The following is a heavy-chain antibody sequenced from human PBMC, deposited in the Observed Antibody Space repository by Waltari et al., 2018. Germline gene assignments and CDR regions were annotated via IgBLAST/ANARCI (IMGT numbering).Heavy chain of an antibody. CDR3: TSWRVVAGTGWFDS. D-gene: IGHD2-15*01. J-gene: IGHJ5*01. CDR2: IRNSGGNT. Sequence: EVQLLASGGGLVQPGGSLRLSCAASGFSFSNYDMAWVRQAPGKGLEWVSGIRNSGGNTYYGDSVKGRFAISRDNSRNTLHLQMNGLRAEDTAIYYCTSWRVVAGTGWFDSWGQGTLVTVSS. CDR1: GFSFSNYD. V-gene: IGHV3-23*01.